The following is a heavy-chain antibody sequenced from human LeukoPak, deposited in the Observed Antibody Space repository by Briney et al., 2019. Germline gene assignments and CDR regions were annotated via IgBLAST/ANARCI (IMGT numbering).Heavy chain of an antibody. CDR2: IYSGGST. J-gene: IGHJ4*02. D-gene: IGHD6-13*01. CDR1: GFTFSSYA. V-gene: IGHV3-53*01. CDR3: ARLGSSWAYFDY. Sequence: GGSLRLSCAASGFTFSSYAMSWVRQAPGKGLEWVSVIYSGGSTYYADSVKGRFTISRDNSKNTLYLQMNSLRAEDTAVYYCARLGSSWAYFDYWGQGTLVTVSS.